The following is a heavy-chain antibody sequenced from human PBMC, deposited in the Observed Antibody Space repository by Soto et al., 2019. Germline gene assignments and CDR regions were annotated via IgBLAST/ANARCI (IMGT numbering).Heavy chain of an antibody. CDR3: ARVYGPYYYDSSGYYDYYGMGV. V-gene: IGHV7-4-1*01. Sequence: ASVKVSCKASGYTFTSYAMNWVRQAPGQGLEWMGWINTNTGNPTYAQGFTGRFVFSLDTSVSTAYLQICSLKAEDTAVYYCARVYGPYYYDSSGYYDYYGMGVWGLGTTVTVSS. CDR1: GYTFTSYA. J-gene: IGHJ6*02. CDR2: INTNTGNP. D-gene: IGHD3-22*01.